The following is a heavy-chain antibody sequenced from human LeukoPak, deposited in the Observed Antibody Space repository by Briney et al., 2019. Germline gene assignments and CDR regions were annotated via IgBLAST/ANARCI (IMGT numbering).Heavy chain of an antibody. J-gene: IGHJ4*02. CDR3: ARVYYDILTGYQDYFDY. Sequence: GGSLRLSCAASGFTFTDYYMSWIRQAPGKGLEWLSYISGSGNAIYYADSVKGRFTISRDNSKNTLYLQMNSLRAEDTAVYYCARVYYDILTGYQDYFDYWGQGTLVTVSS. D-gene: IGHD3-9*01. V-gene: IGHV3-11*04. CDR1: GFTFTDYY. CDR2: ISGSGNAI.